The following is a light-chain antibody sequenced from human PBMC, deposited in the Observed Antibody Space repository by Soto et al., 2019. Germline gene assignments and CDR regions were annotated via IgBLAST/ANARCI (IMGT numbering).Light chain of an antibody. CDR3: GSYTGSITYV. CDR1: TSDVGGYNY. V-gene: IGLV2-14*01. Sequence: QSALTQPASVSGSLGQSITISCTGTTSDVGGYNYVSWYQQHPGKAPILMIYEVTNRPSGVSNRFSGSKSGNTASLTISGLQVEDEAEYYCGSYTGSITYVFGTGTTLTVL. J-gene: IGLJ1*01. CDR2: EVT.